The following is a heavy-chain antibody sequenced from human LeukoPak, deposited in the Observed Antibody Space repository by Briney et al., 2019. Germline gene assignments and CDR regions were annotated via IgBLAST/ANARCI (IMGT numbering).Heavy chain of an antibody. D-gene: IGHD3-9*01. CDR2: IYHSGST. Sequence: PSETLSLTCAVSGYSISSGYYWGWIRQPPGKGLEWIGSIYHSGSTYYNPSLKSRVTISVDTSKNQFSLKLSSVTAADTAVYYCARAGYYDILTGYYKGYYYYMDVWGKGTTVTVSS. CDR3: ARAGYYDILTGYYKGYYYYMDV. J-gene: IGHJ6*03. V-gene: IGHV4-38-2*01. CDR1: GYSISSGYY.